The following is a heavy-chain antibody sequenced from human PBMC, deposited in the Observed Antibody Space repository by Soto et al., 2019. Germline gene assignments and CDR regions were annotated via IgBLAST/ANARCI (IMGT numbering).Heavy chain of an antibody. CDR2: IAGSGDNK. Sequence: EVQLLESGGGLVQPGGSLRLSCAASGFTFSTYAMNWVRQAPGKGLEWVSTIAGSGDNKYYGDSVKGRFTISRDNSKNTLYLQMNSLRAEDAVLYYWAKTAVAVSATPWFDPWGQGTLVTVSP. CDR1: GFTFSTYA. J-gene: IGHJ5*02. D-gene: IGHD2-15*01. CDR3: AKTAVAVSATPWFDP. V-gene: IGHV3-23*01.